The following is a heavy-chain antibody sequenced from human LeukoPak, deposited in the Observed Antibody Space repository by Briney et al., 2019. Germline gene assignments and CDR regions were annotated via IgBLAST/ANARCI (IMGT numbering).Heavy chain of an antibody. Sequence: GGSLRLSCAASGFTFSDYWMSWVRQAPGKGLEWVATINQDGSEKFYVDSVKGRFTIFRDNAKNSLYLQMNSLRAEDTAVYYCAREEYYDFWSGYRERYFDYWGQGTLVTVSS. CDR3: AREEYYDFWSGYRERYFDY. D-gene: IGHD3-3*01. CDR1: GFTFSDYW. CDR2: INQDGSEK. J-gene: IGHJ4*02. V-gene: IGHV3-7*03.